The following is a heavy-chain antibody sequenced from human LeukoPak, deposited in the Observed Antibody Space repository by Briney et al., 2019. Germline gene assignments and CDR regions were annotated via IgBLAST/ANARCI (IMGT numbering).Heavy chain of an antibody. V-gene: IGHV4-39*07. CDR1: GGSISNTNYY. D-gene: IGHD6-19*01. J-gene: IGHJ4*02. CDR2: IYYSGST. Sequence: KTSETLSLTCTVSGGSISNTNYYWAWIRQPPGKGLEWIGSIYYSGSTYYNPSLKSRVTISVDTSKNQFSLKLSSVTAADTAVYYCARYVIAVAGSGSRDYWGQGTLVTVSS. CDR3: ARYVIAVAGSGSRDY.